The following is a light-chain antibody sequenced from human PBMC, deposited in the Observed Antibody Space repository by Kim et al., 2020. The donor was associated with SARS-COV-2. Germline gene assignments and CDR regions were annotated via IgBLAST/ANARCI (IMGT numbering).Light chain of an antibody. V-gene: IGKV3-20*01. J-gene: IGKJ2*03. CDR1: QSVRSNF. Sequence: SPGERATLSCRASQSVRSNFLAWYQQKPGQAPRLLIYGVSTRATGIPDRFSGSGSGTDFTLTIGRLEPEDFAMYYCQQYDNSAKYSFGQGTKLEI. CDR2: GVS. CDR3: QQYDNSAKYS.